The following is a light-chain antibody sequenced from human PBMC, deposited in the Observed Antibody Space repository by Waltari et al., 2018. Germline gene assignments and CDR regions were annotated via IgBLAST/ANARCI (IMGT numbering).Light chain of an antibody. CDR3: QQYGSSPPYT. V-gene: IGKV3-20*01. Sequence: EIVLTQSPGTLSLPPGERATLPCRASQSVNRNYLAWYQQKPGQAPRLLIYGVSSRATGIPDRFSGSGSGTDFIFTISRLEPEDFAVYYCQQYGSSPPYTFGQGTKLEIK. CDR1: QSVNRNY. J-gene: IGKJ2*01. CDR2: GVS.